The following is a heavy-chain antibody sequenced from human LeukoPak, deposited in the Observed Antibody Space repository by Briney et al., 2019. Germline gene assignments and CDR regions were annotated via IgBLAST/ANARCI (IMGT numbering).Heavy chain of an antibody. V-gene: IGHV4-39*01. J-gene: IGHJ4*02. CDR1: GGSISSSSYY. D-gene: IGHD4-17*01. Sequence: SETLSLTCTVSGGSISSSSYYWGWIRQPPGKGLEWIGSIYYSGSTYYNPSLKSRVTISVDTSKNQFSLKLSSVTAADTAVYYCARHADGVTILDYWGQGTLVTVSS. CDR2: IYYSGST. CDR3: ARHADGVTILDY.